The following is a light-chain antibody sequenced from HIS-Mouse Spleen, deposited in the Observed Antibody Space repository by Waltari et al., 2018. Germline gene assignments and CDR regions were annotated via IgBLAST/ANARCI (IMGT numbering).Light chain of an antibody. CDR2: EDS. V-gene: IGLV3-10*01. Sequence: SYELTQPPSVSVSPGQTARITCSGAALPKTYSYPSQQKSGQAPVLVIYEDSKRPSGIPERFSGSSSGTMATLTISGAQVEDEADYYCYSTDSSGNHRVFGGGTKLTVL. CDR1: ALPKTY. CDR3: YSTDSSGNHRV. J-gene: IGLJ2*01.